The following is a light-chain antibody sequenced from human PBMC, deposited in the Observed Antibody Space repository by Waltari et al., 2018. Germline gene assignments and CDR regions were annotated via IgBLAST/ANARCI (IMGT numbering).Light chain of an antibody. J-gene: IGLJ2*01. CDR3: QTWDTDSYVI. Sequence: QLVLTQSPSASASLGASVKLTCTLSRGHSTYAIAWHQQQPEKGSRYLMKINTDGSHNEGDGIPYLFSGASSGAERYLTISSLQSEDEADYYCQTWDTDSYVIFGGGTKRTVL. CDR1: RGHSTYA. V-gene: IGLV4-69*01. CDR2: INTDGSH.